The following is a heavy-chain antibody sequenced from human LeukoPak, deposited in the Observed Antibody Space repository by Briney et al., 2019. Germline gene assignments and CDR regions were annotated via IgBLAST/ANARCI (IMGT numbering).Heavy chain of an antibody. J-gene: IGHJ4*02. Sequence: PGGSLRLSCAASGFTFSSYWMHWVRQAPGKGLVWVSRVNSDGSSTTYADSVKGRFTISRDNAKNTLYLQMNSLRAEDTAVYYCARADYDILTGHIQRIEEYFDYWGQGTLVTVSS. V-gene: IGHV3-74*01. CDR1: GFTFSSYW. CDR3: ARADYDILTGHIQRIEEYFDY. CDR2: VNSDGSST. D-gene: IGHD3-9*01.